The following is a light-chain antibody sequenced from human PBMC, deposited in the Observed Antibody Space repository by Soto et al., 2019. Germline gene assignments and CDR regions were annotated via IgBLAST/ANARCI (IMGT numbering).Light chain of an antibody. Sequence: EIVLTPSPGTLSLSPGGGATLSCRASQSVSSSYLAWYQQKPGQAPRLLIYGASNRATGIPARFSGSGSGTDFTLTISSLEPEDFAVYYCQQRSNWPQLTFGGGTKVDIK. V-gene: IGKV3D-20*02. CDR3: QQRSNWPQLT. J-gene: IGKJ4*01. CDR2: GAS. CDR1: QSVSSSY.